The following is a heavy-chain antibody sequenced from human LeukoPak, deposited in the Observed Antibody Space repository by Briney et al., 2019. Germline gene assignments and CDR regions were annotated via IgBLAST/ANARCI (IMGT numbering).Heavy chain of an antibody. CDR3: TTVASMGYYYYYMDV. J-gene: IGHJ6*03. V-gene: IGHV3-72*01. CDR2: SRNKANSYIT. CDR1: GFSSSDHY. Sequence: GGSLRLSCAASGFSSSDHYLDWVRQAPGKGLEWVGRSRNKANSYITEYAASVKGRFTISRDDSKNTLYLQMNSLKTEDTAVYYCTTVASMGYYYYYMDVWGKGTTVTISS.